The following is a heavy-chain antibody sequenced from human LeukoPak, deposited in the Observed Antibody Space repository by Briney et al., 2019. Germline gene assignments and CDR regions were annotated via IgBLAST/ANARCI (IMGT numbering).Heavy chain of an antibody. V-gene: IGHV3-23*01. Sequence: GGSLRLSCAASGFIFSSYAMSWVRQAPGKGLEWVSAISGCGGSTYYADSVKGRFTITRDNSKNTLYLQMNSLRAEDTAVYYCATEPRNYYYYYMDVWGKGTTVTVSS. CDR3: ATEPRNYYYYYMDV. CDR2: ISGCGGST. J-gene: IGHJ6*03. CDR1: GFIFSSYA. D-gene: IGHD1-14*01.